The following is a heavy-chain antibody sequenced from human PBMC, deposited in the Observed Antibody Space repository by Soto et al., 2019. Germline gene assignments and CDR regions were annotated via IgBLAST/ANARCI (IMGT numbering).Heavy chain of an antibody. CDR2: ISYDGSNK. Sequence: QVQLVESGGGVVQPGRSLRLSCAASGFTFSSYGMHWVRQAPGKGLEWVAVISYDGSNKYYADSVKGRFTIPRDNSKNTLYLQMNSLRAEDTAVYYCAKIGVVVAANAFDIWGQGTMVTVSS. D-gene: IGHD2-15*01. CDR3: AKIGVVVAANAFDI. V-gene: IGHV3-30*18. J-gene: IGHJ3*02. CDR1: GFTFSSYG.